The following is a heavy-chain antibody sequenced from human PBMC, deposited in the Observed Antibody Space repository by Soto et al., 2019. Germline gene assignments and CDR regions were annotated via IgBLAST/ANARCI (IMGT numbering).Heavy chain of an antibody. D-gene: IGHD3-22*01. V-gene: IGHV4-30-2*01. J-gene: IGHJ4*02. CDR1: GGSISSGGYS. CDR3: ARGGVDYYDSSGYYFSPYHFYY. CDR2: IYHSGST. Sequence: QLQLQESGSGLVKPSQTLSLTCAVSGGSISSGGYSWSWIRQPPGKGLEWIGYIYHSGSTYYNPSLNSPVPISVAKSKNQFSLKLSSVTAADTAVYYCARGGVDYYDSSGYYFSPYHFYYWGQGTLVTVSS.